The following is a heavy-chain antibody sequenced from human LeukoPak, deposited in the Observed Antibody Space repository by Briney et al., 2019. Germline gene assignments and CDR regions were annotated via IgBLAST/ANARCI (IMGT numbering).Heavy chain of an antibody. CDR2: VYYTGST. CDR3: ARVVGFYDSSAFDL. V-gene: IGHV4-59*07. D-gene: IGHD3-22*01. CDR1: GGSISSYY. Sequence: SDTLSLTCTVSGGSISSYYWSWIRQPPGKGLESIGYVYYTGSTNYNPSLNSRVTMSIDTSKNQFSLRLSCVTAADTAVYYCARVVGFYDSSAFDLWGQGTLVTVSS. J-gene: IGHJ5*02.